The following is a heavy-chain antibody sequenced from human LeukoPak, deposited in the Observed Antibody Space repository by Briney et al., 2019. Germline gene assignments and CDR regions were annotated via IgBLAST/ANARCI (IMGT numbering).Heavy chain of an antibody. J-gene: IGHJ4*02. CDR1: GFTFNSNA. CDR2: ISDTGGST. Sequence: GGSLRLSCAASGFTFNSNAMNLGRQAPGKRLEWDSAISDTGGSTDYADSVRGRFTVSRDNSKNTLYLQMNSLRVEDTAVYYCARYFHDWGQGTLVTVSS. V-gene: IGHV3-23*01. CDR3: ARYFHD.